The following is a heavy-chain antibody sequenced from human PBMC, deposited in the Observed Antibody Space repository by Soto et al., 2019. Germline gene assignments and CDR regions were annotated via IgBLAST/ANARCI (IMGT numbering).Heavy chain of an antibody. Sequence: ASVKVSCKASGYTFTSYGISWVRQAPGQGLKWMEWISAYNGNTNYAQKLQGRVTMTTDTSTSTAYMELRSLRSDDTAVYYCARDQVPLRYCSSTSCYRPNWFDPWGQGTLVTVSS. J-gene: IGHJ5*02. CDR3: ARDQVPLRYCSSTSCYRPNWFDP. CDR1: GYTFTSYG. V-gene: IGHV1-18*01. CDR2: ISAYNGNT. D-gene: IGHD2-2*01.